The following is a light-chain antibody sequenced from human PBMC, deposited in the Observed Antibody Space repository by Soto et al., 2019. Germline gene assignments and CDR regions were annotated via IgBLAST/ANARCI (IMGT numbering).Light chain of an antibody. J-gene: IGKJ1*01. CDR1: QSVSNN. CDR2: GAS. CDR3: QQYNNWWT. V-gene: IGKV3-15*01. Sequence: EIVMTQSPATLSVSPGERATLSCRASQSVSNNLAWYQKKPGQAPRLLIYGASTRATGIPARFSGSGSGTEFTLTISSRQSEDFAVYYCQQYNNWWTFGQGTKVEIK.